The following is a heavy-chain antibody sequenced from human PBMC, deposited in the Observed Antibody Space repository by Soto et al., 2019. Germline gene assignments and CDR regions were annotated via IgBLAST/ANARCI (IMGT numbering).Heavy chain of an antibody. CDR1: GLTFSRDW. Sequence: EVQLVESGGGLVQPGGSLRVSCATSGLTFSRDWMSWVRQAPGKGLEWVANIKHDGSEKYYLDSVRVRFTISRDNAENALYLQMNRLRDDDTAVYLCARTRGYGRSFDYWGQGTLVTVSS. D-gene: IGHD5-18*01. V-gene: IGHV3-7*01. CDR2: IKHDGSEK. CDR3: ARTRGYGRSFDY. J-gene: IGHJ4*02.